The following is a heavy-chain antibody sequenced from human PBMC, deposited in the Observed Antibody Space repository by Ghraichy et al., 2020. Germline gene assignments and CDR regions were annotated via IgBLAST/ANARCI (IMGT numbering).Heavy chain of an antibody. J-gene: IGHJ6*02. D-gene: IGHD3-22*01. V-gene: IGHV4-34*01. CDR3: ARGQGYYYDSSGYSGRGYYYGMDV. Sequence: SETLSLTCAVYGGSFSGYYWSWIRQPPGKGLEWIGEINHSGSTNYNPSLKSRVTISVDTSKNQFSLKLSSVTAADTAVYYCARGQGYYYDSSGYSGRGYYYGMDVWGQGTTVTVSS. CDR2: INHSGST. CDR1: GGSFSGYY.